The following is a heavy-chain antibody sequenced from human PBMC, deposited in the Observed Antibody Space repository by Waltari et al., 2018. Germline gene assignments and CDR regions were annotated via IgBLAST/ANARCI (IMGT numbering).Heavy chain of an antibody. J-gene: IGHJ4*02. CDR2: IKEDGSVK. Sequence: EVRLVESGGDLVPPGGSLRIPLAASGFTFSNHWMTWVRQAPGRGLEAVANIKEDGSVKNYVDSVRGRFTISRDNARNSLSLQMDSLRAEDTAVYYCARTARNPDFWGQGTLVTVSS. CDR3: ARTARNPDF. D-gene: IGHD1-1*01. V-gene: IGHV3-7*01. CDR1: GFTFSNHW.